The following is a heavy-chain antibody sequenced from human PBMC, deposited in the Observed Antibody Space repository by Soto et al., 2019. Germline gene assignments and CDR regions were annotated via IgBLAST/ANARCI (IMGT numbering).Heavy chain of an antibody. Sequence: SVKVSCKASGGTFSSYAISWVRQAPGQGLEWLGGIIPIFGTANYAQKFQGRVTITADESTSTAYMELSSLRSEDTAVYYCARGNYDILTGYYPPYYYYGMDVWGQGTTVTVS. V-gene: IGHV1-69*13. CDR1: GGTFSSYA. CDR3: ARGNYDILTGYYPPYYYYGMDV. CDR2: IIPIFGTA. J-gene: IGHJ6*02. D-gene: IGHD3-9*01.